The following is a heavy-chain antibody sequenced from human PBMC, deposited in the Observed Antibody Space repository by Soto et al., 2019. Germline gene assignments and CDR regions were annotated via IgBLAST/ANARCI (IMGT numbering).Heavy chain of an antibody. V-gene: IGHV5-51*01. Sequence: GESVKISCKSTGSGFWIAWVRQMPGKGLEWIGSIYPGDSDTRYNPSFPGLVTISADRFISASYLQWTSLKASDTAMYYCVRQHPLDSNAWYIWRHGAVGTVSS. CDR3: VRQHPLDSNAWYI. CDR1: GSGFW. D-gene: IGHD6-19*01. CDR2: IYPGDSDT. J-gene: IGHJ4*01.